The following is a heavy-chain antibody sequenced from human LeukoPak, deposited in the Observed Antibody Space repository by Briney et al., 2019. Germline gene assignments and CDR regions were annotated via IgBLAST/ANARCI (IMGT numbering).Heavy chain of an antibody. CDR2: IRYDGSNK. CDR3: AKDLIAAAGTYYYYYYYMDV. V-gene: IGHV3-30*02. Sequence: PGGSLRLSCAASGFTFSSYGMHWVRQAPGKGLEWVAFIRYDGSNKYYADSVKGRFTISRDNSKNTLYLQMNSLRAEDTAVYYCAKDLIAAAGTYYYYYYYMDVWGKGTTVTVSS. J-gene: IGHJ6*03. CDR1: GFTFSSYG. D-gene: IGHD6-13*01.